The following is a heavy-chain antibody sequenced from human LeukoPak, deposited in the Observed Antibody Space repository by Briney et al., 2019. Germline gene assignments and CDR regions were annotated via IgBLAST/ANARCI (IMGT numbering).Heavy chain of an antibody. D-gene: IGHD4-17*01. CDR1: GFTFSNYW. Sequence: GGSLRLSCAASGFTFSNYWMSWVRRAPGKGLEWVANIKQDGNEKYYVGSVKGRFTISRDNAKNSLYLQMNSLRAEDTAVYYCARDMAYGDSSDYWGQGTLVTVSS. CDR3: ARDMAYGDSSDY. V-gene: IGHV3-7*01. CDR2: IKQDGNEK. J-gene: IGHJ4*02.